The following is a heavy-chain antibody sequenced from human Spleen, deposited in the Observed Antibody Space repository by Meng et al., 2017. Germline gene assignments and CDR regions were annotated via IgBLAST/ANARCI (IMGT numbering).Heavy chain of an antibody. CDR2: IKHSGST. J-gene: IGHJ4*02. Sequence: LLQHKWAAGLLNPPETLSPPCTVSGDSISTSYYWAWIRQPQGKGLEWIGEIKHSGSTNYNPSLESRATISVDTSQNNLSLKLSSVTAADSAVYYCARGPTTMAHDFDYWGQGTLVTVSS. V-gene: IGHV4-34*01. D-gene: IGHD4-11*01. CDR1: GDSISTSYY. CDR3: ARGPTTMAHDFDY.